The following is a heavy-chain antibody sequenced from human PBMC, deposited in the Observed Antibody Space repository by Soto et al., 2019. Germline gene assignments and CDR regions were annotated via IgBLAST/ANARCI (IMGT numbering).Heavy chain of an antibody. D-gene: IGHD5-18*01. CDR2: IIPIFGTA. V-gene: IGHV1-69*13. J-gene: IGHJ6*02. CDR1: GGTFSSYA. CDR3: ATDRTAMGRYYYYYYGMDV. Sequence: ASVKVSCKASGGTFSSYAISWVRQAPGQGLEWMGGIIPIFGTANYAQKFQGRVTITADESTSTAYMELSSLRSEDTAVYYCATDRTAMGRYYYYYYGMDVWGQGTTVTVSS.